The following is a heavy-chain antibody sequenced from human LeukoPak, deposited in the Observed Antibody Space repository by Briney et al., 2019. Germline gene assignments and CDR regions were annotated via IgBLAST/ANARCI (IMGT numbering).Heavy chain of an antibody. CDR3: ARFSSGCTTASCYLDY. J-gene: IGHJ4*02. D-gene: IGHD2/OR15-2a*01. V-gene: IGHV4-59*01. CDR1: GGSISSYY. Sequence: PSETLSLTCTVSGGSISSYYWSWIRQPPGKGLEWIGYISYSGCTNCNPSLKSRVTTSLDTSRNQFSLRLSSVTAADTAVYYCARFSSGCTTASCYLDYWGQGTPVTVSS. CDR2: ISYSGCT.